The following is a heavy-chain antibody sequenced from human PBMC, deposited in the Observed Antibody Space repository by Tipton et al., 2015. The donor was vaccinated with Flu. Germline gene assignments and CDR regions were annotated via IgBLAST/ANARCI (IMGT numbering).Heavy chain of an antibody. J-gene: IGHJ4*02. V-gene: IGHV4-59*01. CDR3: ARVVAASGIDY. Sequence: GLVKPSETLSLTCTVSGGSIISYYRSWIRQPPGKGLEWIGYIWYSGSTNYNPSLKSRVTMSVDTSKSQFSLNLNSVTAADTAVYYCARVVAASGIDYWGQGTLVTVSS. CDR1: GGSIISYY. CDR2: IWYSGST. D-gene: IGHD5-12*01.